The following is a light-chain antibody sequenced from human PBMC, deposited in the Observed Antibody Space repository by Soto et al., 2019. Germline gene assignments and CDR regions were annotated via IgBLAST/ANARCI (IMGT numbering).Light chain of an antibody. J-gene: IGKJ2*01. CDR1: QSVSSN. V-gene: IGKV3-15*01. CDR3: HQYNNWPPYT. CDR2: GAS. Sequence: EIVMTQSPATLSVSPGERATLSCRASQSVSSNLAWYQQKPGQAPRLLIYGASTRATGIPARFSGCGSGTEFTLAISSMQSEDFAVYYCHQYNNWPPYTFGQGTKLEIK.